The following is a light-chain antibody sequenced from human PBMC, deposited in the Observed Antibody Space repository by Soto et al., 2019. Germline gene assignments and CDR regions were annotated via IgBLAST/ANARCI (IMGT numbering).Light chain of an antibody. V-gene: IGLV4-69*01. J-gene: IGLJ2*01. Sequence: QPVLTQSPSASASLGASVKLTCTLSSGHSSYAIAWHQQQPENGPRYLMKLYSDGSHRKGDGIPVRFSGSSSGAERYITISRLQYEADADCHSQTWGTGIQVFGGGTKLTVL. CDR1: SGHSSYA. CDR2: LYSDGSH. CDR3: QTWGTGIQV.